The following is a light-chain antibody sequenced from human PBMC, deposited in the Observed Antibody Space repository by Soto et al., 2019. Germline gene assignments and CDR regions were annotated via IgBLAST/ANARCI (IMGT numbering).Light chain of an antibody. Sequence: IQMTQSPSTLSASVGDRVTITCRASQSISSWLAWYQQKPGKAPKLLIYDASSLESGVPSRFSGSRSGTDFTLTISSLQPEDFATYYCQQSYSAPPTFGQGTKVDIK. CDR2: DAS. CDR1: QSISSW. CDR3: QQSYSAPPT. J-gene: IGKJ1*01. V-gene: IGKV1-5*01.